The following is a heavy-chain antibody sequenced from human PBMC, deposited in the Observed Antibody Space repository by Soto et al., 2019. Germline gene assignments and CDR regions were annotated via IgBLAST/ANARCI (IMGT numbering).Heavy chain of an antibody. J-gene: IGHJ4*02. D-gene: IGHD6-19*01. Sequence: PGGSLRLSCAASGFTFSSYGMHWVRQAPGKGLEWVAVISYDGSNKYYADSVRGRFTISRDNAKNSLFLQMNSLRDEDTAVYYCARESPSSQWLPTRYFDYWGQGTQVTVSS. CDR2: ISYDGSNK. CDR3: ARESPSSQWLPTRYFDY. CDR1: GFTFSSYG. V-gene: IGHV3-30*03.